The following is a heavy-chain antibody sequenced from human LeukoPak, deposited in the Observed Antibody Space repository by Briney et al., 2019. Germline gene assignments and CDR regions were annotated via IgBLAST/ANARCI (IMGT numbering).Heavy chain of an antibody. CDR1: GFIFSSYA. D-gene: IGHD2-8*01. CDR2: ISSNGGST. Sequence: PGGSLRLSCSASGFIFSSYAMHCVRQAPGKGLEYVSGISSNGGSTYYADSVKGRFTISRDNSKNTLYLQMNSLRAEDTAVYYCANAYCSNGVCPNDYWGQGTLVTVSS. V-gene: IGHV3-64*04. CDR3: ANAYCSNGVCPNDY. J-gene: IGHJ4*02.